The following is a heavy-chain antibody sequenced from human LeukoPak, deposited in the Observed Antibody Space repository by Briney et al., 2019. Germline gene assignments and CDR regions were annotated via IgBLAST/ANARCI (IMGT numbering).Heavy chain of an antibody. CDR2: ISYDGRNK. J-gene: IGHJ3*02. D-gene: IGHD2-15*01. CDR3: AAWWSHDDAFDM. V-gene: IGHV3-30*03. CDR1: GFTFSNYG. Sequence: SGGSLRLSCAASGFTFSNYGMHWVRQAPGKGLEWVAVISYDGRNKYYADSVKGRFTISRDNFRNTLYLQMNSLRAEDTAVYYCAAWWSHDDAFDMWGQGTMVTVSS.